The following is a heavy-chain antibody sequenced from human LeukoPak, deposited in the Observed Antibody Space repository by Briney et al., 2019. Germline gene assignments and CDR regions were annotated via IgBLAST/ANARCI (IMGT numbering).Heavy chain of an antibody. CDR1: GGSISSSSYY. Sequence: SETLSLTCTVSGGSISSSSYYWGWIRQPPGKGLEWIGSIYYSGSTYYNPSLKGRVTISVDTSKNQFSLKLSSVTAADTAVYYCARDATGGPFRYYYYYYMDVWGKGTTVTVSS. D-gene: IGHD2-15*01. V-gene: IGHV4-39*07. CDR3: ARDATGGPFRYYYYYYMDV. CDR2: IYYSGST. J-gene: IGHJ6*03.